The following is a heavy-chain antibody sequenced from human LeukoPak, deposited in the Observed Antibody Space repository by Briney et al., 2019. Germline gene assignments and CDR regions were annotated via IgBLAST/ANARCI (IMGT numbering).Heavy chain of an antibody. CDR3: ARMVRREDILTGRTNFYFDY. CDR2: IHYSGST. J-gene: IGHJ4*02. D-gene: IGHD3-9*01. V-gene: IGHV4-59*01. Sequence: SETLSLTCTVSGGSISSYYWSWIRQPPGKGLEWIGYIHYSGSTNSNPSLKSRVTISVDTSKNQFSLKLNSVTAADTAVYYCARMVRREDILTGRTNFYFDYWGQGTLVTVSS. CDR1: GGSISSYY.